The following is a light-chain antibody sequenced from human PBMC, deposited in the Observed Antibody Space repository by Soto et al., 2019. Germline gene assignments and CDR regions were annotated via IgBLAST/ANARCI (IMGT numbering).Light chain of an antibody. CDR3: CSYAGSRGVV. CDR1: SSDVGSYNL. J-gene: IGLJ2*01. Sequence: QSVLTQPASVSGSPGQSITISCTGTSSDVGSYNLVSWYQQHPGKAPKLMIYEGSKPPSGVSNRFSGPKSGNTASLTISGLPAEDWADYYCCSYAGSRGVVFGGGAKLPVL. V-gene: IGLV2-23*01. CDR2: EGS.